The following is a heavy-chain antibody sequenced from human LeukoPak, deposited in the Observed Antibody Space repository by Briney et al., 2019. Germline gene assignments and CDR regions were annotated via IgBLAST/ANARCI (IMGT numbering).Heavy chain of an antibody. V-gene: IGHV4-34*01. CDR2: INHSGSS. Sequence: SETLSLTCAVYGGSFRDYYWSWIRQPPGEGLEWIGEINHSGSSNYNPSLKSRVTISLGTSKNQFSLKLTSVTAADTAVYYCAKAPYLSSGSWGQGILVAVSS. CDR3: AKAPYLSSGS. J-gene: IGHJ3*01. D-gene: IGHD3-22*01. CDR1: GGSFRDYY.